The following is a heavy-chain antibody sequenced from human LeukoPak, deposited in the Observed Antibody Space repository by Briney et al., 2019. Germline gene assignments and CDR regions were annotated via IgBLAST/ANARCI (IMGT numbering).Heavy chain of an antibody. CDR3: AIGRSITMVRGRSNWFDP. D-gene: IGHD3-10*01. CDR1: GGSFSGYY. Sequence: SETLSLTCAVYGGSFSGYYWSWIRQPPGKGLEWIGEINHSGSTNYNPSLKSRVTISVDTSKNQFSLKLSSVTAADTAVYYCAIGRSITMVRGRSNWFDPWGQGTLVTVSS. V-gene: IGHV4-34*01. CDR2: INHSGST. J-gene: IGHJ5*02.